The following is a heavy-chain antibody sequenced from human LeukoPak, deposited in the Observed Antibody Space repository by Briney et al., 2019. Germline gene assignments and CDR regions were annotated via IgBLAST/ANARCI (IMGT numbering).Heavy chain of an antibody. V-gene: IGHV3-23*01. D-gene: IGHD2-2*01. CDR3: AKVLVPAAPNYYYGMDV. CDR1: GFTFSSYA. CDR2: ISGSGGST. Sequence: GGSLRLSCAASGFTFSSYAMSWVRQAPGKGREWVSDISGSGGSTYYADSVKGRFTISRDNSKNTLYLQMNSLRAEDTAVYYCAKVLVPAAPNYYYGMDVWGQGTTVTVSS. J-gene: IGHJ6*02.